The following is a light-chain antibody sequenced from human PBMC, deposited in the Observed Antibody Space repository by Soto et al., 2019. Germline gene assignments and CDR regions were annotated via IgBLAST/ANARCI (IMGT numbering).Light chain of an antibody. V-gene: IGKV1-17*01. CDR1: ESISRH. Sequence: DIQMSQSPSSLSASVGDRVTITCRAAESISRHLSWYQQKPGKAPKRLIYSASFLQSGVPSRFSGSGSGTEFTLTISSLQPEDFTTYYCLQHNTYPLTFGGGTKVDIK. CDR2: SAS. CDR3: LQHNTYPLT. J-gene: IGKJ4*01.